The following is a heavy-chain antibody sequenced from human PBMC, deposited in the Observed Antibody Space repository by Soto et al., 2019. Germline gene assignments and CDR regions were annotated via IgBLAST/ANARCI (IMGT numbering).Heavy chain of an antibody. J-gene: IGHJ6*02. CDR2: IYYSGTI. Sequence: PPVTRCLPCPFSGCSVSSGAYCWRWLRPPPGGGLEWIGYIYYSGTIKYNPSLQSRVTMSIDTSRNHFSLKLASVSAADAAVYFCARALVAYVFTYAMDVWGQGTAVKVS. D-gene: IGHD5-12*01. CDR1: GCSVSSGAYC. CDR3: ARALVAYVFTYAMDV. V-gene: IGHV4-61*03.